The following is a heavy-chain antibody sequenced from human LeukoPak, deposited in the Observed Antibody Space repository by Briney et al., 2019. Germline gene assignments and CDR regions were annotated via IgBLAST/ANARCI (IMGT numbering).Heavy chain of an antibody. D-gene: IGHD3-22*01. Sequence: ASVRVSCKASGYTFTSYGISWVRQAPGQGLEWMGWISAYNGYTKYAEKLQGRVTMTTDTSTSTAYMELRSLRSDDTAVYYCARAKYDSSGYYWFDPWGQGTLVTVSS. V-gene: IGHV1-18*01. CDR3: ARAKYDSSGYYWFDP. CDR2: ISAYNGYT. CDR1: GYTFTSYG. J-gene: IGHJ5*02.